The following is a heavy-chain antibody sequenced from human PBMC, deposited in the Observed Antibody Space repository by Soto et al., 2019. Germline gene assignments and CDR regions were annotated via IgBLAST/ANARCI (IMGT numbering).Heavy chain of an antibody. D-gene: IGHD3-16*01. CDR1: GFTFSSYW. J-gene: IGHJ6*02. CDR3: AGDLKQMGGGHYYYGMDV. V-gene: IGHV3-7*05. CDR2: IKQDGREK. Sequence: EVQLVESGGGLVQPGGSLRLSCAASGFTFSSYWMSWVRQAPGKGLEWVANIKQDGREKYYVDSVKGRFTISRDNAKNALYLQMNSRGGEDTARYYCAGDLKQMGGGHYYYGMDVWGQGTTVTVSS.